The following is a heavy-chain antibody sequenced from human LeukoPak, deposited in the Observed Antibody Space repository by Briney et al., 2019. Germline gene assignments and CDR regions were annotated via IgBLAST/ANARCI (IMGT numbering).Heavy chain of an antibody. J-gene: IGHJ3*02. CDR2: ISYDGSNK. V-gene: IGHV3-30-3*01. Sequence: GGSLRLSCAASGFTFSSSAMHWVRQAPGKGLEWVAVISYDGSNKYYADSVKGRFTISRDNSKNTLYLQMNSLRAEDTAVYYCARDRDGYKQGAFDIWGQGTMVTVSS. CDR3: ARDRDGYKQGAFDI. CDR1: GFTFSSSA. D-gene: IGHD5-24*01.